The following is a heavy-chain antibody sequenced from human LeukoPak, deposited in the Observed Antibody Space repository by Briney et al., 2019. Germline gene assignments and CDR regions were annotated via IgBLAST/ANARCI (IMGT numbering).Heavy chain of an antibody. CDR2: IFYSGST. CDR3: ARLSGSGGWYPWAFDI. J-gene: IGHJ3*02. V-gene: IGHV4-59*08. Sequence: SETLSLTCTVSGGSISHYYWSWFRQPPGKGLEWIGYIFYSGSTNYNPSLKSRVTISLDTSKNQFSLKVSSVTAADTAVYYCARLSGSGGWYPWAFDIWGQGTMVAVSS. CDR1: GGSISHYY. D-gene: IGHD6-19*01.